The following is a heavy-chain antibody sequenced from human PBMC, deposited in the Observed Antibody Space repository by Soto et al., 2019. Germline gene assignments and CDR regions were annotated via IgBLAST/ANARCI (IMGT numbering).Heavy chain of an antibody. V-gene: IGHV2-5*02. CDR3: AHLLGGCSTAGCAFLRFAF. CDR2: IYWDDDK. Sequence: QITLKESGPTLVKPTQTLTLTCTFSGFSLSTSGVGVGWIRQPPGKALEWLTLIYWDDDKRYSPSLKSRLTITKDTSKNQVVLTMTNVDPVDTGTYYCAHLLGGCSTAGCAFLRFAFWGQGTLVTVSS. CDR1: GFSLSTSGVG. D-gene: IGHD2-2*01. J-gene: IGHJ4*02.